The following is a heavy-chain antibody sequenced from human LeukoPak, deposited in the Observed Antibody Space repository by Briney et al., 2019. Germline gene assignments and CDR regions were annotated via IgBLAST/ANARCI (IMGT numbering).Heavy chain of an antibody. J-gene: IGHJ6*04. Sequence: SQTLSLTCTVSGGSISSGGYYWSWIRQHPGKGLEWIGYIYYSGSTYYNPCLKSRVTISVDTSKNQFSLKLSSVTAADTAVYYCARGSFDGMDVWGKGTTVTVSS. CDR2: IYYSGST. V-gene: IGHV4-31*03. CDR3: ARGSFDGMDV. CDR1: GGSISSGGYY.